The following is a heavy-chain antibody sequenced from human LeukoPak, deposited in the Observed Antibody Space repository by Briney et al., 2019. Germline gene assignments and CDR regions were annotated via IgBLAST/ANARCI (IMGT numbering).Heavy chain of an antibody. J-gene: IGHJ6*03. D-gene: IGHD3-16*01. CDR3: AKNAIRLVYYYYMDV. Sequence: PGGSLRLSCATSGFTFTTFWMHWVRQAPGKGLEWVAVISYDGSNKYYADSVKGRFTISRDNSKNTLYLQMNSLRAEDTAVYYCAKNAIRLVYYYYMDVWGKGTTVTVSS. V-gene: IGHV3-30*18. CDR1: GFTFTTFW. CDR2: ISYDGSNK.